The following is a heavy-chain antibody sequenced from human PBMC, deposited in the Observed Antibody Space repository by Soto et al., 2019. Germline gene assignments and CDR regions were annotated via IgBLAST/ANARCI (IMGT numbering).Heavy chain of an antibody. CDR2: IIPIFGTA. CDR3: ARDPERGGYSYGYYYYGMDV. D-gene: IGHD5-18*01. Sequence: SVKVSCKASGGTFSSYAISWVRQAPGQGLEWMGGIIPIFGTANYAQKFQGRVTITADESTSTAYMELSSLRSEDTAVYYCARDPERGGYSYGYYYYGMDVWGQGTTVTVSS. CDR1: GGTFSSYA. J-gene: IGHJ6*02. V-gene: IGHV1-69*13.